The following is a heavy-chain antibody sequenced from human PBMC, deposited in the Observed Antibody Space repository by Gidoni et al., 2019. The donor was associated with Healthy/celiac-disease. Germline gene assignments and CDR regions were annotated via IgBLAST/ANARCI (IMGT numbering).Heavy chain of an antibody. J-gene: IGHJ4*02. CDR2: INHSGST. CDR1: GGSSRGYY. Sequence: QVQLQQWGAGLLKPSETLSLTCAVYGGSSRGYYWSWIRQPPGKGLEWIGEINHSGSTNYNPSLKSRVTISVDTSKNQCSLKLSSVTAADTAVYYCARGRTYYYDSSGYHPRGYFDYWGQGTLVTVSS. D-gene: IGHD3-22*01. CDR3: ARGRTYYYDSSGYHPRGYFDY. V-gene: IGHV4-34*01.